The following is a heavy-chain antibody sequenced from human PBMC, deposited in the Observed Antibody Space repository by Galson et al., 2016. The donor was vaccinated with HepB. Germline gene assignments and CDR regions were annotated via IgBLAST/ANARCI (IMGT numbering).Heavy chain of an antibody. D-gene: IGHD1-26*01. CDR3: ETAIVGVTTSVDY. V-gene: IGHV1-3*01. J-gene: IGHJ4*02. CDR2: INRGNT. CDR1: GYSFTNYA. Sequence: SVKVSCKASGYSFTNYAMHWVRQAPGQRLEWMGWINRGNTKYSQKFQGRVTITRDTSASTAYMELSSLRSEDTAVYYCETAIVGVTTSVDYWGQGTLVTVAS.